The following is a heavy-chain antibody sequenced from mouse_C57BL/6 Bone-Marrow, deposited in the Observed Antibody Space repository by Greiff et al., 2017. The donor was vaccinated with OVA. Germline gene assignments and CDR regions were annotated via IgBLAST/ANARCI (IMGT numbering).Heavy chain of an antibody. Sequence: VQLQQSGPELVKPGASVKLSCKASGYTFKSYDINWVKQRPGQGLEWIGWSYPRDGSTKYNEKFKGKATLTVDTSSSTAYMELHSLTSEDSAVYFCARERFITYFDYWGQGTTLTVSS. D-gene: IGHD1-1*01. J-gene: IGHJ2*01. V-gene: IGHV1-85*01. CDR1: GYTFKSYD. CDR2: SYPRDGST. CDR3: ARERFITYFDY.